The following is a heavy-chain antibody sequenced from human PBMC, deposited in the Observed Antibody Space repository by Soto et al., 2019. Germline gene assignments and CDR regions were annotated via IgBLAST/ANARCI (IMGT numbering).Heavy chain of an antibody. CDR3: AIPYYWNYGDYDYGMDV. J-gene: IGHJ6*02. CDR2: INHSGST. D-gene: IGHD1-7*01. CDR1: GGSFSGYY. Sequence: SETIPLTCAVYGGSFSGYYWSWIRQPPGKGLEWIGEINHSGSTNYNPSLKSRVTISVDTSKNQFSLKLSSVTAADTAVYYCAIPYYWNYGDYDYGMDVGCQGTTFT. V-gene: IGHV4-34*01.